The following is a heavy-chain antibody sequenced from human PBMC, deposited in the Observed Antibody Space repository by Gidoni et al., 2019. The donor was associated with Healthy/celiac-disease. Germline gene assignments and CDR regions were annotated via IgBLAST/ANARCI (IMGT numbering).Heavy chain of an antibody. D-gene: IGHD1-20*01. CDR3: AKDFNWNYYYGMDV. CDR1: GFTFDDYA. V-gene: IGHV3-9*01. Sequence: EVQLVESGGGLVQPGRSLRLSCAASGFTFDDYAMHWVRQAPGKGLEWVSGISWKSGSIGYADSVKGRFTISRDNAKNSLYLQMNSLRAEDTALNYCAKDFNWNYYYGMDVWGQGTTVTVSS. J-gene: IGHJ6*02. CDR2: ISWKSGSI.